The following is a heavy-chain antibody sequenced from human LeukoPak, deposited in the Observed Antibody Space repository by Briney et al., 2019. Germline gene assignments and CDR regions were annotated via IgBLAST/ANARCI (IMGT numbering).Heavy chain of an antibody. J-gene: IGHJ4*02. V-gene: IGHV3-30*02. Sequence: GGSLRLSCAASGFTFSSYGMHWVRQAPGKGLEWVAFIRYDGSNKYYADSVKGRFTISRDNSKNTLYLQMNSLRSEDTAVYYCARVGDFWSGYNDYWGQGTLVTVSS. D-gene: IGHD3-3*01. CDR1: GFTFSSYG. CDR2: IRYDGSNK. CDR3: ARVGDFWSGYNDY.